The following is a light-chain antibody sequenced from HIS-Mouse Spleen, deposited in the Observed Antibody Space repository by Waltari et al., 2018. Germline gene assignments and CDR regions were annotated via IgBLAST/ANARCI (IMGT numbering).Light chain of an antibody. CDR1: SPRSYY. Sequence: SSELTPDPAVSVALGQTVRITCQGDSPRSYYASWYQQKPGQAPVLVSYGTNNRPSGDPDRFSGSSSGNTASLTITGGQAEDEADYYCDSRDSSGNHLVFGGGTKLTVL. CDR2: GTN. V-gene: IGLV3-19*01. J-gene: IGLJ2*01. CDR3: DSRDSSGNHLV.